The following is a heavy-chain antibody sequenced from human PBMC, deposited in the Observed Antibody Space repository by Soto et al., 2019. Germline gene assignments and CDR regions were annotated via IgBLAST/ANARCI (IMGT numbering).Heavy chain of an antibody. CDR1: GFTFSSYA. D-gene: IGHD5-12*01. V-gene: IGHV3-23*01. CDR3: AKDVEMATIFDY. J-gene: IGHJ4*02. Sequence: GGSLRLSCSASGFTFSSYAMSWVRQAPGKGLEWVSAISGSGGSTYYADSVKGRFTISRDNSKNTLYLQMNSLRAEDTAVYYCAKDVEMATIFDYWGQGTLVTVSS. CDR2: ISGSGGST.